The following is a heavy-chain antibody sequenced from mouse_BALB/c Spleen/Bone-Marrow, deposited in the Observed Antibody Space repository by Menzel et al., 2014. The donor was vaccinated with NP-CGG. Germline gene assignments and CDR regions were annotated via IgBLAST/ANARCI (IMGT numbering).Heavy chain of an antibody. CDR1: GYTFSNYW. CDR2: IYPGDGDT. CDR3: ASRGDFSYAMVY. J-gene: IGHJ4*01. Sequence: QVQLQQSGAELVRPGSSVKISCKASGYTFSNYWMNWMKQRPGQGLEWIGQIYPGDGDTNYIGKFTGKATLTADKSSSTAYMQLSSLTSEDSAVYFCASRGDFSYAMVYWSQRTSVTISS. D-gene: IGHD6-2*01. V-gene: IGHV1-80*01.